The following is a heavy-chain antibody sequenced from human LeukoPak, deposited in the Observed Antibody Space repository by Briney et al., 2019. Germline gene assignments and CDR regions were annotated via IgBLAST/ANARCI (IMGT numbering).Heavy chain of an antibody. J-gene: IGHJ3*02. CDR1: GFTFSSYS. Sequence: GGSLRLSCAASGFTFSSYSMNWVRQAPGKGLEWVSSISSSTSYIYYADSVKGRFTISRDNAKNSLYLQMNSLRAEDTAVFYCARRRDDAFDIWGQGTMVTVSS. V-gene: IGHV3-21*01. CDR3: ARRRDDAFDI. CDR2: ISSSTSYI.